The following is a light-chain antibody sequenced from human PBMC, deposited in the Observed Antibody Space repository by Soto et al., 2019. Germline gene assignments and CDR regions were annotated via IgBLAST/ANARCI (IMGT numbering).Light chain of an antibody. CDR3: QVWDDSRDHPI. Sequence: SSELTQAPSVSVAPGKTARITCGGNNLASKSVHWYQQKPGQAPVLVIYYDTHRPSGIPERFSGSYSGNTTTLTISRVEAGDEADYYCQVWDDSRDHPIFGGGTKLTVL. V-gene: IGLV3-21*04. CDR2: YDT. J-gene: IGLJ2*01. CDR1: NLASKS.